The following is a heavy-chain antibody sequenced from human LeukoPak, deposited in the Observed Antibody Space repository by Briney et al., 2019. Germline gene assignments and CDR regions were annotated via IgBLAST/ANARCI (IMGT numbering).Heavy chain of an antibody. CDR2: IYSGGST. CDR3: ARAAYGSGLYYYYYMDV. D-gene: IGHD3-10*01. CDR1: GFTVSSNY. J-gene: IGHJ6*03. Sequence: PGGSLRLSCAASGFTVSSNYMSWVRQAPGKGLEWVSVIYSGGSTYYADSVKGRFTISRDNAKNSLYLQMNSLRADDTAVYYCARAAYGSGLYYYYYMDVWGKGTTVTVSS. V-gene: IGHV3-66*01.